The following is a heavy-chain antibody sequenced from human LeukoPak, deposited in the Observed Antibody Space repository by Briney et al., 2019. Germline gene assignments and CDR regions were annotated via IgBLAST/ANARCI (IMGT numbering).Heavy chain of an antibody. D-gene: IGHD4-17*01. Sequence: GGSLRVSCAASGFTFSSYAMNWVRKVPGKGVGWASLISGGGVRAYYADPVKGRFTISRDNSKNTMYLEMNSLRVEDTAVYYCAKDQSLAVTNNRVSDYWGQGTLVTVSS. CDR2: ISGGGVRA. J-gene: IGHJ4*02. CDR3: AKDQSLAVTNNRVSDY. V-gene: IGHV3-23*01. CDR1: GFTFSSYA.